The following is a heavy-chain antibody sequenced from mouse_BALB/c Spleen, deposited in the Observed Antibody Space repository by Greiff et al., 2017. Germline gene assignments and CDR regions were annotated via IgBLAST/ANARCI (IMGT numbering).Heavy chain of an antibody. CDR3: AREFDGYTWFAY. CDR1: GYTFTSYW. D-gene: IGHD2-3*01. Sequence: QVQLQQPGAELVKPGASVKLSCKASGYTFTSYWMHWVKQRPGQGLEWIGYINPYNDGTKYNEKFKGKATLTSDKSSSTAYMELSSLTSEDSAVYYCAREFDGYTWFAYWGQGTLVTVSA. V-gene: IGHV1-53*01. CDR2: INPYNDGT. J-gene: IGHJ3*01.